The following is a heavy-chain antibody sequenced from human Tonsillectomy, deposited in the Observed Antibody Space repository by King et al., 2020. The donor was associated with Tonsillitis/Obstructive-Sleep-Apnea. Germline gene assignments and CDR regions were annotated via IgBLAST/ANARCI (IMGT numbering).Heavy chain of an antibody. CDR3: GRGTRGAGGDY. Sequence: VQLVESGGGLVKPVGSLRLSCSASGFTFSGYFMTWVRHAPGKGLEWSSYIGSSGATIFYAESVKGRFPISRDNAKNSLYLRMDSLRAKDTAVYYCGRGTRGAGGDYWGQGTLVTVSS. CDR1: GFTFSGYF. J-gene: IGHJ4*02. D-gene: IGHD3-10*01. CDR2: IGSSGATI. V-gene: IGHV3-11*01.